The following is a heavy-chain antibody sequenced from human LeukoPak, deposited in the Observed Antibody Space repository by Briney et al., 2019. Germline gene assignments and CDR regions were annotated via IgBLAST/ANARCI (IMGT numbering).Heavy chain of an antibody. CDR2: ISASSTDI. CDR3: ARAHNWKYGTFDY. J-gene: IGHJ4*02. CDR1: GFTFSDYH. Sequence: GGSLRLSCAASGFTFSDYHMSWIRQAPGKGLEWVSYISASSTDIHYPDSVKGRFTISRDNAKNSLYLQMNSLRVEDTAVYYCARAHNWKYGTFDYWGQGTLVTVSS. V-gene: IGHV3-11*04. D-gene: IGHD1-7*01.